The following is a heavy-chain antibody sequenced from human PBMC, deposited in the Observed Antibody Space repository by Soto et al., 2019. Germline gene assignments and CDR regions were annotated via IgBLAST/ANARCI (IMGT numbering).Heavy chain of an antibody. V-gene: IGHV1-8*01. CDR2: RNPNSGNT. J-gene: IGHJ6*02. CDR3: ARDPPMSYSSSPSYKAANHGMGI. Sequence: DSLKASCKASGYTVASYDINWVRHATGQVLEWMGWRNPNSGNTGYAQKFQGRVTMTRNTSISKDYMELSSLTSEDTAVYYCARDPPMSYSSSPSYKAANHGMGICG. CDR1: GYTVASYD. D-gene: IGHD1-26*01.